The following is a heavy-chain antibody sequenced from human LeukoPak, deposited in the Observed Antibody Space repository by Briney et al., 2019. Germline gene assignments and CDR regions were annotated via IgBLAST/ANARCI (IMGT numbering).Heavy chain of an antibody. CDR1: GFTFSNYI. V-gene: IGHV3-21*05. CDR2: ISSSSSYT. J-gene: IGHJ4*02. CDR3: ARDLYYYDSSGYKLDY. Sequence: GGSLRLSCAASGFTFSNYIMNWVRQAPGKGLEWLSYISSSSSYTNYADSVKGRFTISRDNAKNSLYLQMNSLRAEDTAVYYCARDLYYYDSSGYKLDYWGQGTLVTVSS. D-gene: IGHD3-22*01.